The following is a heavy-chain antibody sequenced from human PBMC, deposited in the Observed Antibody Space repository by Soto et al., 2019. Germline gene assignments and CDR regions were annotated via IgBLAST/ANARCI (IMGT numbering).Heavy chain of an antibody. CDR2: ISYDGSSK. D-gene: IGHD1-1*01. CDR1: GFNFRTYG. CDR3: PGGWNYFDY. J-gene: IGHJ4*02. Sequence: VRLVESGGGVVQPGTSLRLSCAASGFNFRTYGMHWVRQAPGKGLEWVALISYDGSSKYYAESVKGRLTISRDNSKNTLYMQLNSLRGEDTAVYYCPGGWNYFDYWGQGTLVTVSS. V-gene: IGHV3-30*03.